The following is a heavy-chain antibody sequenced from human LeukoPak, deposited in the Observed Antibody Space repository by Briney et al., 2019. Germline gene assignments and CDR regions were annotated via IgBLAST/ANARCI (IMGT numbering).Heavy chain of an antibody. D-gene: IGHD1-26*01. J-gene: IGHJ4*02. CDR2: IYYGGST. CDR1: GGSISSYY. Sequence: SETLSLTCTVSGGSISSYYWSWIRQPPGKGLEWIGYIYYGGSTNYNPSLKSRVTISVDTSKNQFSLKLSSVTAADTAVYYCARDGSSGSYYDLDYWGQGTLVTVSS. CDR3: ARDGSSGSYYDLDY. V-gene: IGHV4-59*01.